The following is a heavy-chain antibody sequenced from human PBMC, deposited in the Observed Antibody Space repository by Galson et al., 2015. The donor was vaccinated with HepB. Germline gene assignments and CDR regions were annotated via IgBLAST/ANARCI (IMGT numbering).Heavy chain of an antibody. V-gene: IGHV3-23*01. CDR2: ISGSGGST. Sequence: SLRLSCAASGFTFSSYAMSWVRQAPGKGLEWVSAISGSGGSTYYADSVKGRFTISRDNSKNTLFLQMNSLRAEDTAIYYCAKDLFEGGFMIIVVIDYWGQGTLVTVSS. J-gene: IGHJ4*02. CDR3: AKDLFEGGFMIIVVIDY. D-gene: IGHD3-22*01. CDR1: GFTFSSYA.